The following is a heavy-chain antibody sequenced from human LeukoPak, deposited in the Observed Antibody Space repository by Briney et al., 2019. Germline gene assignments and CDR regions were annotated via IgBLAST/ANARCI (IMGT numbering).Heavy chain of an antibody. CDR2: IYYSGST. J-gene: IGHJ3*02. CDR1: GGSISSSSYY. V-gene: IGHV4-39*07. Sequence: SETLSLTCTVSGGSISSSSYYWGWIRQPPGKRLEWIGSIYYSGSTYYNPSLKSRVSISVDTPKNHFSLKLTFSTAANTPVFNCARDRAHYYDSSGFGDAFDIRGQGTMVTVSS. D-gene: IGHD3-22*01. CDR3: ARDRAHYYDSSGFGDAFDI.